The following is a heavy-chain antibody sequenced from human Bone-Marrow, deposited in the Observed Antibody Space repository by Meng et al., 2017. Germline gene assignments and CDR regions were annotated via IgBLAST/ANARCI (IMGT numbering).Heavy chain of an antibody. CDR2: INPKSGDT. CDR3: ARDEDISAAGKLFGDY. CDR1: GYNFPDYY. Sequence: QGHLVQSGAEVTKPGASVKVSCKPSGYNFPDYYIHWVRRAPGQGLEWMGRINPKSGDTHYAQKFQARVTMTGDTSISTAYMELRGLRSDDTAMYYCARDEDISAAGKLFGDYWGQGTLVTVSS. D-gene: IGHD6-25*01. V-gene: IGHV1-2*06. J-gene: IGHJ4*02.